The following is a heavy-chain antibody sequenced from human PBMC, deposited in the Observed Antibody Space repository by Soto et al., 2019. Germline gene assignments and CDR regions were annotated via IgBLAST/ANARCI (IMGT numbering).Heavy chain of an antibody. Sequence: SETLSLTCNVSGGSIDRSNYYWDWLRQPPGKGLEWIGTTYYNGSAYCNPSLRSRVSMSVDTSRNQFSLKLISVTAADTAVYYCARHFVAVVIKGWGYWGQGKLVTVS. CDR2: TYYNGSA. CDR3: ARHFVAVVIKGWGY. V-gene: IGHV4-39*01. CDR1: GGSIDRSNYY. D-gene: IGHD3-10*01. J-gene: IGHJ4*02.